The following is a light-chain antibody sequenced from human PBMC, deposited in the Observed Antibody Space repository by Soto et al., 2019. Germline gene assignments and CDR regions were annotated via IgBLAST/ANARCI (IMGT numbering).Light chain of an antibody. CDR3: QQYNSYSPYT. CDR1: QSISSW. J-gene: IGKJ2*01. Sequence: DIQMTQSPSTLFASVGDRVTITCRASQSISSWLAWYQQKPGKAPKLLIYDASSLESGVPSRFSGSGSGTEFTLTISSLQPDDFATYYCQQYNSYSPYTFGQGTKVDIK. CDR2: DAS. V-gene: IGKV1-5*01.